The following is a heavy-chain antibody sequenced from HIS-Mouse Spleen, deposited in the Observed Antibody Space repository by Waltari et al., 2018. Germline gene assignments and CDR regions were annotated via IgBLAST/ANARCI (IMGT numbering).Heavy chain of an antibody. Sequence: QVQLVESGGGVVQPGRSLRLSCASSGFPFSSFGMHGARPAPGKGLEWVAVISYDGSNKYYADSVKGRFTISRDNSKNTLYLQMNSLRAEDTAVYYCEGVYGSGSYYFDYWGQGTLVTVSS. CDR3: EGVYGSGSYYFDY. V-gene: IGHV3-30*03. D-gene: IGHD3-10*01. CDR1: GFPFSSFG. J-gene: IGHJ4*02. CDR2: ISYDGSNK.